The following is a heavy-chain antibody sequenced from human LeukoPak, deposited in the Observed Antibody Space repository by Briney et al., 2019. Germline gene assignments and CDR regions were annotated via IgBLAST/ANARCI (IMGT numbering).Heavy chain of an antibody. CDR2: ISAYNGNT. J-gene: IGHJ4*02. V-gene: IGHV1-18*01. Sequence: ASVKVSCKASGYTFTSYGISWVRQAPGQGLEWMGWISAYNGNTNYAQKLQGRVTMTTDTSTSTAYMELRSLRSDDTAVYYCARIPKVRGRFTPYYYGCFDYWGQGTLVTVSS. CDR1: GYTFTSYG. D-gene: IGHD3-10*01. CDR3: ARIPKVRGRFTPYYYGCFDY.